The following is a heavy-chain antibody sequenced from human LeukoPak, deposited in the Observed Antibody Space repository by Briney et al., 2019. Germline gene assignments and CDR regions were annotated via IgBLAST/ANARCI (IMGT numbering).Heavy chain of an antibody. CDR3: AREKYDFWSGYYTDYYYGMDV. CDR1: GFTFSSYA. V-gene: IGHV3-23*01. CDR2: ISGSGGST. Sequence: PGGSLRLSCAASGFTFSSYAMSWVRQAPGKGREWVSAISGSGGSTYYADSVKGRFTISRDNSKNTLYLQMNSLRAEDTAVYYCAREKYDFWSGYYTDYYYGMDVWGQGTTVTVSS. J-gene: IGHJ6*02. D-gene: IGHD3-3*01.